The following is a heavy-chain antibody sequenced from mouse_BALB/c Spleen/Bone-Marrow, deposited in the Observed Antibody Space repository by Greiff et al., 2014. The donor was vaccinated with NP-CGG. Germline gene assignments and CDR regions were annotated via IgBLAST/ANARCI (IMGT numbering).Heavy chain of an antibody. V-gene: IGHV5-17*02. CDR2: ISNGSSTI. Sequence: EVQGVESGGGLVQPGGSRKLSCAASGFTFSNFGMHWVRQAPEKGPEWVAYISNGSSTIYYADTVKGRFTISRDNPENTLSLQMTSLRSEDTAMYYCARKGAMITHYYAMDYWGQGTSVTVSA. J-gene: IGHJ4*01. D-gene: IGHD2-4*01. CDR1: GFTFSNFG. CDR3: ARKGAMITHYYAMDY.